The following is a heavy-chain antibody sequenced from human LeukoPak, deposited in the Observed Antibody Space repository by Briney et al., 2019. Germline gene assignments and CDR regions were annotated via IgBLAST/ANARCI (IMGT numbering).Heavy chain of an antibody. CDR3: ARCRSGFDP. CDR2: INHSGGT. Sequence: SETLSLTCAVYGGSFSGYYWNWIRQPPGKGLEWIGEINHSGGTNYNPSLKSRVTISVDTSKNQFSLKLSSVTAADTAVYYCARCRSGFDPWGQGTLVTVSS. CDR1: GGSFSGYY. J-gene: IGHJ5*02. V-gene: IGHV4-34*01.